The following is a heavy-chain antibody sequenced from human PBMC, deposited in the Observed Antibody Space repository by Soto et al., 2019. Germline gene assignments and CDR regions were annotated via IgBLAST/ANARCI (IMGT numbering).Heavy chain of an antibody. D-gene: IGHD1-7*01. CDR2: ISSSSDYT. J-gene: IGHJ4*02. Sequence: QVQVVESGGGLVKPGGSLRLSCAASGFTFSDYYMNWIGQAPGKGLEWVSYISSSSDYTKYADSVKGRFTISRDNAKSSLFLQMNSLRAEDTAVYYCARGGVRGTTSRGQVYNWGQGTLVTVSS. CDR1: GFTFSDYY. CDR3: ARGGVRGTTSRGQVYN. V-gene: IGHV3-11*06.